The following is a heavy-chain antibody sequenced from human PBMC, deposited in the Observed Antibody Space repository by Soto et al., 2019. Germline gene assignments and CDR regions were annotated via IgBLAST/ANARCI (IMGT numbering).Heavy chain of an antibody. D-gene: IGHD5-18*01. Sequence: PSETLSLTCSFSGGSIMSYYWSWIRQSPEKGLEWIGYFYHSGNSNYNPSLKSRVTTSVDTSKNQLSLSLRSVTAADTAVYFCARISSVDPYGYVNGGLDVWGQGTTVTVSS. J-gene: IGHJ6*02. V-gene: IGHV4-59*01. CDR3: ARISSVDPYGYVNGGLDV. CDR2: FYHSGNS. CDR1: GGSIMSYY.